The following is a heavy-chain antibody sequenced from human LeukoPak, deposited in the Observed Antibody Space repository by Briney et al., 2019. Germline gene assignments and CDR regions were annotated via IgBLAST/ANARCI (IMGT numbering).Heavy chain of an antibody. CDR3: ASDLPGFELRKVYPTGY. V-gene: IGHV7-4-1*02. D-gene: IGHD1-7*01. CDR1: GYTFTRHA. CDR2: INTNTGNP. J-gene: IGHJ4*02. Sequence: ASVKVSCKASGYTFTRHAINWVRQAPGQGLEWMGWINTNTGNPTYAQAFTGRFVFSLDTSVSTAHLQISSLKPDDTAIYYCASDLPGFELRKVYPTGYWGQGTLVTVSS.